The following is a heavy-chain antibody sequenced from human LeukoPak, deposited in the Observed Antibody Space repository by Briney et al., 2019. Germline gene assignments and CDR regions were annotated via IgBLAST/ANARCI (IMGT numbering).Heavy chain of an antibody. J-gene: IGHJ6*02. D-gene: IGHD1-26*01. CDR2: ISAKTGNT. Sequence: GASVKVSCKASGYNFNNYGVSWVRQAPGQGLEWMGWISAKTGNTNYAQKVQGRVTMTTDTSTTTAYMELRSLGSDDTAVYYCARGSYPYSHGMDVWGQGTTVTVS. CDR1: GYNFNNYG. CDR3: ARGSYPYSHGMDV. V-gene: IGHV1-18*01.